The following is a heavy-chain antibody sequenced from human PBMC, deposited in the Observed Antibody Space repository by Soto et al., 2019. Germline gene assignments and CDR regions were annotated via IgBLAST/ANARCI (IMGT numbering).Heavy chain of an antibody. V-gene: IGHV3-73*01. J-gene: IGHJ4*02. CDR2: IRSKANDYAT. Sequence: PGGSLRLSCEASGFIFSDSAMHWVRQXSGKGLEWIGRIRSKANDYATAYTASVEGRFTISRDDSKSTVYLQMNSLKTEDTAVYYCAKELHDSSGSPMYYFDSWGPGTLVTVSS. CDR1: GFIFSDSA. D-gene: IGHD3-22*01. CDR3: AKELHDSSGSPMYYFDS.